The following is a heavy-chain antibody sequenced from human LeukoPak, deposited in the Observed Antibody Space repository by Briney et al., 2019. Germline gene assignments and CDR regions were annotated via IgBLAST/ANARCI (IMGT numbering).Heavy chain of an antibody. D-gene: IGHD3-22*01. CDR1: GFTFSNYV. CDR2: IGASGGDT. J-gene: IGHJ6*02. CDR3: AKDSALTIVVVTSSSDYGMDV. V-gene: IGHV3-23*01. Sequence: GGSLRLSCAASGFTFSNYVMAWVRQAPGKAPEWVSAIGASGGDTYYADSVKGRFTISRDNAKNSLYLQMNSLRAEDTALYYCAKDSALTIVVVTSSSDYGMDVWGQGTTVTVSS.